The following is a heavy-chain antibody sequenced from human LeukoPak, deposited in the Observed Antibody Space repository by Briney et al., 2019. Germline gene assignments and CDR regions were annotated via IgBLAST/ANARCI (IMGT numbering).Heavy chain of an antibody. CDR3: AREGSGYYVDY. V-gene: IGHV3-7*01. CDR1: GFTFSRHW. CDR2: IKEDGSEK. J-gene: IGHJ4*02. D-gene: IGHD3-22*01. Sequence: GGSLRLSCAASGFTFSRHWMSWVRQAPGKGLEWVANIKEDGSEKYYVDSVEGRFTISRDNAKNSVYLQMSSLKAEDTAVYYCAREGSGYYVDYWGQGTLVTVSP.